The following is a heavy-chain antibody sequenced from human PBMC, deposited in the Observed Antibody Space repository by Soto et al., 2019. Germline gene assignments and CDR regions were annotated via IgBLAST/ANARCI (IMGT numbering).Heavy chain of an antibody. CDR1: GGSVSSGSYY. Sequence: SETLSLTCTVSGGSVSSGSYYWSWIRQPPGKGLEWIGYIYYSGSTNYNPSLKSRVTISVDTSKNQFSLKLSSVTAADTAVYYCARYQYYDILTGYYAHYGMDCWGQGITVTVSS. V-gene: IGHV4-61*01. CDR3: ARYQYYDILTGYYAHYGMDC. J-gene: IGHJ6*02. CDR2: IYYSGST. D-gene: IGHD3-9*01.